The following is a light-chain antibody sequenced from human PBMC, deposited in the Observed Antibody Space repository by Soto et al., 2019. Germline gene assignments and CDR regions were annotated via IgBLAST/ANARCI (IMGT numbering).Light chain of an antibody. CDR1: QTVSRNN. V-gene: IGKV3-20*01. CDR2: GAS. Sequence: EIVLTQSPGTLSLSPGERATLSCRASQTVSRNNLVWYQQRPGQPPRLLIYGASSRATGIPDRFSGSGSGTDFILTISSLQPDDFATYYCQDYSDNSWTFGQGTKVDIK. CDR3: QDYSDNSWT. J-gene: IGKJ1*01.